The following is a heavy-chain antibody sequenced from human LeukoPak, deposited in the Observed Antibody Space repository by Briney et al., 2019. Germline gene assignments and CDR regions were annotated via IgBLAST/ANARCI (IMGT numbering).Heavy chain of an antibody. J-gene: IGHJ6*02. CDR1: GFTFSSYA. Sequence: GGSLRLSCAASGFTFSSYAMSWVRQAPGKGLEWVSAISGSGGSTYYADSVKGRFTISRDNAKNSLYLQMNSLRAEDTAVYYCARGTWSTHDSSGYYDPIKNYYYYYGMDVWGQGTTVTVSS. V-gene: IGHV3-23*01. D-gene: IGHD3-22*01. CDR3: ARGTWSTHDSSGYYDPIKNYYYYYGMDV. CDR2: ISGSGGST.